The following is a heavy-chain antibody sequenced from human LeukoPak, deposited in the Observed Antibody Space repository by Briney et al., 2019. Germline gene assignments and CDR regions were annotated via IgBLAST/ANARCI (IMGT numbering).Heavy chain of an antibody. Sequence: SETLSLTCAVYGGSFSGYYWSWIRQPPXXXLEWIGEINHSGSTNYNPSLKSRVTISVDTSKNQFSLKLSSVTAADTAVYYCARVDGLYYFDYWGQGTLVTVSS. J-gene: IGHJ4*02. CDR2: INHSGST. V-gene: IGHV4-34*01. CDR1: GGSFSGYY. D-gene: IGHD2-2*01. CDR3: ARVDGLYYFDY.